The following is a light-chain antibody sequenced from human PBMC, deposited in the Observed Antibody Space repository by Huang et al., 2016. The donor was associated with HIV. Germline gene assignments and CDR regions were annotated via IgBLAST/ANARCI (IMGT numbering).Light chain of an antibody. CDR3: QQYYSTPLYT. V-gene: IGKV4-1*01. Sequence: IVLTQSPDSLAVSLGERATINCKSSQSVLYTSNNKSHLAWYQQKPGQPPTLLIYWASTRESGVPDRFSGSGSGTDFTLTIRSLQAEDVAVYYCQQYYSTPLYTFGQGTKLEIK. CDR2: WAS. J-gene: IGKJ2*01. CDR1: QSVLYTSNNKSH.